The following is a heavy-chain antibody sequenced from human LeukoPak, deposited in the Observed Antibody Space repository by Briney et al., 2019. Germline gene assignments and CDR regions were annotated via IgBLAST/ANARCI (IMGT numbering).Heavy chain of an antibody. Sequence: GGSLRLSCAASGFTFSSYSMNWVRQAPGKGLEWVSSISSSSSYIYYADSVKGRFTISRDNAKNSLYLHMTSLRAEDTAVYYCARDELHILTGYYYFDYWGQGSLVTVSS. V-gene: IGHV3-21*01. J-gene: IGHJ4*02. CDR1: GFTFSSYS. D-gene: IGHD3-9*01. CDR2: ISSSSSYI. CDR3: ARDELHILTGYYYFDY.